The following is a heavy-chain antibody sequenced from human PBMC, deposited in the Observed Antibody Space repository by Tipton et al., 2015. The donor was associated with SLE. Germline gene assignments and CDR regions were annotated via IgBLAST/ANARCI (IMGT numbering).Heavy chain of an antibody. CDR1: GFTFSSYA. J-gene: IGHJ5*02. D-gene: IGHD2-2*01. CDR3: AKAGDIVVVPAAIS. V-gene: IGHV3-23*03. CDR2: IYSGGSST. Sequence: GSLRLSCAASGFTFSSYAMSWVRQAPGKGLEWVSVIYSGGSSTYYADSVKGRFTISRDNSKNTLYLQMNSLRAEDTAVYYCAKAGDIVVVPAAISWGQGTLVTVSP.